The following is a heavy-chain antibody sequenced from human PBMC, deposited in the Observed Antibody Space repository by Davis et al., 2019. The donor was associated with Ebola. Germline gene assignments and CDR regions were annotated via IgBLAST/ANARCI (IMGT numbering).Heavy chain of an antibody. CDR3: ARLGYCSGGSCSQGIDY. J-gene: IGHJ4*02. CDR2: INHSGST. CDR1: GGSFSGYY. V-gene: IGHV4-34*01. D-gene: IGHD2-15*01. Sequence: MPSETLSLTCAVYGGSFSGYYWSWIRQPPGKGLEWIGEINHSGSTNYNPSLKSRVAMSVDTSKNQFSLKLSSVTAADTAVYYCARLGYCSGGSCSQGIDYWGQGTLVTVSS.